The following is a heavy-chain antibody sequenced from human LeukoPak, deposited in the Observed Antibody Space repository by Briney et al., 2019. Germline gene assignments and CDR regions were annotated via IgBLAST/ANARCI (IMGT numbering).Heavy chain of an antibody. J-gene: IGHJ6*03. CDR2: ISSSSSYI. V-gene: IGHV3-21*01. CDR1: GGSISSYY. D-gene: IGHD2-8*02. CDR3: AKDGVLLAPGIYWYMDV. Sequence: ETLSLTCTVSGGSISSYYWSWIRQPPGKGLEWVSSISSSSSYIYYADSVKGRFTISRDNSKNTLYLQMNSLRAEDTAVFYCAKDGVLLAPGIYWYMDVWGRGTTVTVSS.